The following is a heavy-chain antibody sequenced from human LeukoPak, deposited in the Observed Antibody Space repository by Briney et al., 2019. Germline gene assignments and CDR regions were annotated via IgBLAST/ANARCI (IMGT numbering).Heavy chain of an antibody. V-gene: IGHV3-48*04. D-gene: IGHD3-9*01. J-gene: IGHJ3*02. Sequence: PGGSLRLSCAASGFTFSSYSMNWVRQAPGKGLEWVSYISSSSSTIYYADSVKGRFTISRDNAKNSLYLQMNSLRAEDTAVYYCARGSYDILTGYYESAFDIWGQGTMVTVSS. CDR1: GFTFSSYS. CDR2: ISSSSSTI. CDR3: ARGSYDILTGYYESAFDI.